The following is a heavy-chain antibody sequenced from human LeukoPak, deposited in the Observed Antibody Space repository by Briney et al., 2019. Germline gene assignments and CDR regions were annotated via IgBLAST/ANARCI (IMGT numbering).Heavy chain of an antibody. V-gene: IGHV3-9*01. D-gene: IGHD1-26*01. CDR3: ARDQGGSEFNNWFDP. Sequence: QPGGSLRLSCAASGFTFGDYAMHWVRQAPGKGLEWVSGINWNSGSIDYADSVKGRFTISRDNAKNSLYLQMNSLRAEDTALYYCARDQGGSEFNNWFDPWGQGTLVTVSS. CDR1: GFTFGDYA. J-gene: IGHJ5*02. CDR2: INWNSGSI.